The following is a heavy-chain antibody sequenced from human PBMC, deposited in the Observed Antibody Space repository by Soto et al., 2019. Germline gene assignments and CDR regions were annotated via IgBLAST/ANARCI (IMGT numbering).Heavy chain of an antibody. J-gene: IGHJ6*02. V-gene: IGHV1-8*01. CDR2: MNPNSGNT. D-gene: IGHD6-13*01. Sequence: ASVKVSCKASGYTFTSYDINWVRQATGQGLEWMGWMNPNSGNTGYAQKFQGRVTMTRNTSISTAYMELSSLRSEDTAVYYCARGGRGYSSSWPYYYYYGMDVWGQGTTVTVS. CDR1: GYTFTSYD. CDR3: ARGGRGYSSSWPYYYYYGMDV.